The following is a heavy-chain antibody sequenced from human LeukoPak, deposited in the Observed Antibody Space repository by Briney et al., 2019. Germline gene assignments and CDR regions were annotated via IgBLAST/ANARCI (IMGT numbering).Heavy chain of an antibody. CDR1: GGTFISYA. Sequence: ASVKVSCKASGGTFISYAISWVRQAPRQGLEWMGGIIPIFGTANYAQKFQGRVTITTDESTSTAYMELSSLRSEDTAVYYCARSQVRRVNWFDPWGQGTLVTVSS. CDR2: IIPIFGTA. D-gene: IGHD3-10*01. CDR3: ARSQVRRVNWFDP. V-gene: IGHV1-69*05. J-gene: IGHJ5*02.